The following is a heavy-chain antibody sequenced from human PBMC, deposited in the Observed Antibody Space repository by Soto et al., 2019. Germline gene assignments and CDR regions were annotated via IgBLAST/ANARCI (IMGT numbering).Heavy chain of an antibody. V-gene: IGHV3-23*01. CDR3: APHVSCSGGSCQYDAFAI. J-gene: IGHJ3*02. D-gene: IGHD2-15*01. CDR2: VTADGGT. Sequence: PGGSLRLSCERSGFTVSRHAMTWIRQAPGKGPEWVSTVTADGGTYYADSVKGRFAMSRDTSENTLYLQMNSLGAEDTAAYYCAPHVSCSGGSCQYDAFAIRGQGTMVTVSS. CDR1: GFTVSRHA.